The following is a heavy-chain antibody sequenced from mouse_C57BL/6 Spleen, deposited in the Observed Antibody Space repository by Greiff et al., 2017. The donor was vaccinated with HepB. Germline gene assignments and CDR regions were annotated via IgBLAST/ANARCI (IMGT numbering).Heavy chain of an antibody. V-gene: IGHV5-17*01. CDR1: GFTFSDYG. CDR3: AREDYSNYDIVAY. CDR2: ISSGSSTI. J-gene: IGHJ3*01. D-gene: IGHD2-5*01. Sequence: EVQRVESGGGLVKPGGSLKLSCAASGFTFSDYGMHWVRQAPEKGLEWVAYISSGSSTIYYADTVKGRFTISRDNAKNTLFLQMTSLRSEDTAMYYCAREDYSNYDIVAYWGQGTLVTVSA.